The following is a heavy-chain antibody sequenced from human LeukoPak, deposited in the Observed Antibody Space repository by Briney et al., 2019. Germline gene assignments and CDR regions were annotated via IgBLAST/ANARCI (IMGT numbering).Heavy chain of an antibody. CDR3: ARDQVVAGNFAYYYYYGMDV. J-gene: IGHJ6*02. D-gene: IGHD6-19*01. V-gene: IGHV3-23*01. CDR1: GFTFSIYD. CDR2: ISGSGGST. Sequence: GGSLRLSCAASGFTFSIYDMSWVRQAPGKGLEWVSAISGSGGSTYYTDSVKGRFTISRDNAKNSLSLQMNSLRAEDTAVYYCARDQVVAGNFAYYYYYGMDVWGQGTTVTVSS.